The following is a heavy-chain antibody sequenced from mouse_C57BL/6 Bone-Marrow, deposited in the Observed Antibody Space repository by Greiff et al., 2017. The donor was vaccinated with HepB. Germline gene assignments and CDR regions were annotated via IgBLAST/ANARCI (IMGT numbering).Heavy chain of an antibody. Sequence: VQLQQSGPELVKPGASVKISCKASGYTFTDYYMNWVKQSHGKSLEWIGDINPNNGGTSYNQKFKGKATLTVDKSSSTAYMELRSLTSEDSAVYYCARGDSSGPGYFDYWGQGTTLTVSS. J-gene: IGHJ2*01. D-gene: IGHD3-2*02. CDR1: GYTFTDYY. V-gene: IGHV1-26*01. CDR3: ARGDSSGPGYFDY. CDR2: INPNNGGT.